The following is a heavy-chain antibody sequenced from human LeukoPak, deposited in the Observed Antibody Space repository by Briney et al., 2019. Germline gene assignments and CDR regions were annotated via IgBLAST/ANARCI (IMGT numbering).Heavy chain of an antibody. V-gene: IGHV3-30*18. CDR3: AKDLYYYGSGSYYILDY. D-gene: IGHD3-10*01. J-gene: IGHJ4*02. CDR1: GFIFDDYG. Sequence: GGSLRLSCAASGFIFDDYGMHWVRQAPGKGLEWVAVISYDGSNKYYADSVKGRFTISRDNSKNTLYLQMNSLRAEDTAVYYCAKDLYYYGSGSYYILDYWGQGTLVTVPS. CDR2: ISYDGSNK.